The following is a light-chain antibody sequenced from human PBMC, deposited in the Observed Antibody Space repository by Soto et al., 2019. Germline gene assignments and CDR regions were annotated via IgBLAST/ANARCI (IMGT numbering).Light chain of an antibody. CDR3: ATWDDSLNAPGV. CDR1: RSNIGNNA. CDR2: NNN. J-gene: IGLJ3*02. V-gene: IGLV1-44*01. Sequence: QSVLTQTPSASGTPGQTVTISCSGSRSNIGNNAVSWYQQFPGTAPKLLIYNNNQRPSGVPDRFSGSKSGTSASLAISGHPSEDEADYYCATWDDSLNAPGVFGGGTKRTVL.